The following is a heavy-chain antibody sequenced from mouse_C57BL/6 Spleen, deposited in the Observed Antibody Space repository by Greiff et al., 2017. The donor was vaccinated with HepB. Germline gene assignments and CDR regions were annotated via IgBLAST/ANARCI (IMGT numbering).Heavy chain of an antibody. D-gene: IGHD1-1*01. Sequence: VQLQQPGAELVMPGASVKLSCKASGYTFTSYWMHWVKQRPGQGLEWIGEIDPSDSYTNYNQKFKGKSTLTVDKSSSTAYMQLSSLTSEDSAVYYCARPYYYSDWYFDVWGTGTTVTVSS. CDR2: IDPSDSYT. CDR3: ARPYYYSDWYFDV. V-gene: IGHV1-69*01. J-gene: IGHJ1*03. CDR1: GYTFTSYW.